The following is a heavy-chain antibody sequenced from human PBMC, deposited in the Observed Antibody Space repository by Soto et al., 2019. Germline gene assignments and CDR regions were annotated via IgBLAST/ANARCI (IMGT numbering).Heavy chain of an antibody. D-gene: IGHD2-15*01. Sequence: WESLKISCKGSGYSFTTHWIVWVRQMPEKGLEWVGIIYPGDSETRYSPSFQGQVSISADQSTSTAYLQWSSLKASDSAIYYCARHGEGYCSGGSCLYYGMDVWGQGTTVTVS. J-gene: IGHJ6*02. V-gene: IGHV5-51*01. CDR3: ARHGEGYCSGGSCLYYGMDV. CDR1: GYSFTTHW. CDR2: IYPGDSET.